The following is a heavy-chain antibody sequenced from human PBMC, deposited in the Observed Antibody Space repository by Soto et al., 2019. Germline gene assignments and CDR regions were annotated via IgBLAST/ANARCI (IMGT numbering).Heavy chain of an antibody. CDR1: GGSISSGGYY. CDR3: ARWYYYDSSGYYLYEYFDY. D-gene: IGHD3-22*01. J-gene: IGHJ4*02. CDR2: IYYSGST. Sequence: SETLSLTCTVPGGSISSGGYYWSWIRQHPGKGLEWIGYIYYSGSTYYNPSLKSRVTISVDTSKNQFSLKLSSVTAADTAVYYCARWYYYDSSGYYLYEYFDYWGQGTLVTVSS. V-gene: IGHV4-31*03.